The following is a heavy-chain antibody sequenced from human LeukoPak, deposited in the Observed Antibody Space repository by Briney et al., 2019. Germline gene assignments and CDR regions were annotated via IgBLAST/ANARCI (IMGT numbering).Heavy chain of an antibody. D-gene: IGHD6-13*01. J-gene: IGHJ4*02. CDR3: AARRGAAAGTDYFDD. V-gene: IGHV3-9*03. CDR1: GFIFSGSA. CDR2: IRWKSGSI. Sequence: GGSLRLSCAASGFIFSGSAMHWVRQAPGKGLEWDSGIRWKSGSIAYADSVKGRFTISRDNAKNSLYLQMNSLRVEDMALYYCAARRGAAAGTDYFDDWGQGTLVTVSS.